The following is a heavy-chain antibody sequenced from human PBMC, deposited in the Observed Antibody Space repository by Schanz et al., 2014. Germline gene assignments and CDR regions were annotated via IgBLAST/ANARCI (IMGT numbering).Heavy chain of an antibody. J-gene: IGHJ5*01. Sequence: EMQLLESGGGLAQPGGSLRLSCAASGFTLSNYAMSWVLQAPGKGLEWVSALSEGGGGTHYADSVRGRFTISSDSSKNTVHLQMNSLRAEDTAAYYCAKQHIVRGVIYLNWFDSWGQGTLVTVSS. D-gene: IGHD3-10*01. CDR3: AKQHIVRGVIYLNWFDS. CDR2: LSEGGGGT. V-gene: IGHV3-23*01. CDR1: GFTLSNYA.